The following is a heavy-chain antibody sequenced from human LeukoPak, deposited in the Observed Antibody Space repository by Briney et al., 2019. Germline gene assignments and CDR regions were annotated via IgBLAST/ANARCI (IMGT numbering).Heavy chain of an antibody. Sequence: PSETLSLTCTVSGGSISSGGYYWRWIRQHPGKGLEWIGYIYYSGSTYYNPSLKSRVTISVDTSKNQFSLKLSSVTAADTAVYYCARAGYGDYEYYYYGMDVWGQGTTVTVSS. CDR1: GGSISSGGYY. D-gene: IGHD4-17*01. J-gene: IGHJ6*02. CDR3: ARAGYGDYEYYYYGMDV. CDR2: IYYSGST. V-gene: IGHV4-31*03.